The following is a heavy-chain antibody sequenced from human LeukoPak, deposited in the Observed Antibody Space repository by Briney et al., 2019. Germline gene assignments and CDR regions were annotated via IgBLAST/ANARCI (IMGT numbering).Heavy chain of an antibody. CDR3: ADSYGDRNYYYGMDV. D-gene: IGHD4-17*01. CDR2: IDFSGST. Sequence: PSQTLSLTCTVSGGSISSGGYYWSWIRQHPGKGLEWIGYIDFSGSTYYNPSLNSRVSISGDTSKNQFSLKLSSVTAADTAVYYCADSYGDRNYYYGMDVWGQGTTVTVSS. CDR1: GGSISSGGYY. J-gene: IGHJ6*02. V-gene: IGHV4-31*03.